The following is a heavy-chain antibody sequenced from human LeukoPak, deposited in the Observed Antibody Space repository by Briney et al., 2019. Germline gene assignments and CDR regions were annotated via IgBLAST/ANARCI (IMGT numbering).Heavy chain of an antibody. CDR1: GGSISSSKYL. D-gene: IGHD2/OR15-2a*01. J-gene: IGHJ5*02. Sequence: PSETLSLTCAVSGGSISSSKYLWGWIRQPPGKELEWIGSISYSGNADYNPSLRSRVTLSVDTSKNQFSLKLTSVTAADSAVYYCAGLGVMVLVYQSESWGQGTPVPVSS. V-gene: IGHV4-39*07. CDR2: ISYSGNA. CDR3: AGLGVMVLVYQSES.